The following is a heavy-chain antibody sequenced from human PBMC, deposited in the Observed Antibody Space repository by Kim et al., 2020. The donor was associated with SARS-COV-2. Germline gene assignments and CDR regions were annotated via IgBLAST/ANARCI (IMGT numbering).Heavy chain of an antibody. CDR2: IYYSGST. D-gene: IGHD3-16*01. CDR3: ASTTIYGWGDYFDY. J-gene: IGHJ4*02. CDR1: GGSISSYY. V-gene: IGHV4-59*01. Sequence: SETLSLTCTVSGGSISSYYWSWIRQPPGKGLEWIGYIYYSGSTNYNPSLKSRVTISVDTSKNQFSLKLSSVTAADTAVYYCASTTIYGWGDYFDYWGQGTLVTVSS.